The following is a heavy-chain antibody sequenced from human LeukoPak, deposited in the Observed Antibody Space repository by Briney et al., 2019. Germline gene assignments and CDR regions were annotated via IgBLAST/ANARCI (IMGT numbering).Heavy chain of an antibody. Sequence: GETLKISCKGSGYDFTTYWVAWVRQMPGKGLEWLGVAYPGDPATRYSPSLQGQVTISADKSINIAYLQWSSLKASDTAKYYCAIRRGAPGVATIWGLDYWGEGTLVSVSS. CDR1: GYDFTTYW. CDR3: AIRRGAPGVATIWGLDY. J-gene: IGHJ4*02. CDR2: AYPGDPAT. D-gene: IGHD5-12*01. V-gene: IGHV5-51*01.